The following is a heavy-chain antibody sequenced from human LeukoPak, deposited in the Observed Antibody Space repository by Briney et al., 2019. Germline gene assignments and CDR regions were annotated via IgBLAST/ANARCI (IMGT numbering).Heavy chain of an antibody. CDR3: ARDFQNKKWYDGPGYYFDF. V-gene: IGHV1-2*02. Sequence: RASVKVSCKASGYTFTGYCMHWVRQAPGQGLEWMGWINPNSGDTIYAQKFQGRVTMTRDTSISTAYMELSRLRSDDTAVYYCARDFQNKKWYDGPGYYFDFWGQGTLVTVSS. D-gene: IGHD1/OR15-1a*01. CDR1: GYTFTGYC. CDR2: INPNSGDT. J-gene: IGHJ4*02.